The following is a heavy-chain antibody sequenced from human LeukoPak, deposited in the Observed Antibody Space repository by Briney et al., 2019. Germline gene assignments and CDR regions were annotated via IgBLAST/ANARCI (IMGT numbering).Heavy chain of an antibody. Sequence: GASVKVSCKASGGTFSSYAISWVQQAPGQGLEWMGGIIPIFGTANYAQKFQGRVTITADESTSTAYMELSSLRSEDTAVYYCARVAELAFDIWGQGTMVTVSS. D-gene: IGHD1-26*01. V-gene: IGHV1-69*13. CDR1: GGTFSSYA. J-gene: IGHJ3*02. CDR3: ARVAELAFDI. CDR2: IIPIFGTA.